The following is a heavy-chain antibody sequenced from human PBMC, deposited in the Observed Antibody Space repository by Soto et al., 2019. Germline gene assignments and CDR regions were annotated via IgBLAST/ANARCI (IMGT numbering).Heavy chain of an antibody. J-gene: IGHJ4*02. CDR3: ARPKDYDDCLDL. CDR2: INAGNGNT. V-gene: IGHV1-3*01. D-gene: IGHD3-22*01. Sequence: ASVKVSCQASGYAFTWFIIHWVRQAPGQRLEWMGWINAGNGNTKYSQKFQGRVTFTRDTSANTAYMELSSLISEDTAVYYCARPKDYDDCLDLWGQGILVTVSS. CDR1: GYAFTWFI.